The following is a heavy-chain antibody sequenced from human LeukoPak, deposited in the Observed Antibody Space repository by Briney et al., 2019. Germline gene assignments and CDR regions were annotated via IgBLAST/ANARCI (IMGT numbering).Heavy chain of an antibody. CDR3: ARDRGDFWSGYYYDY. CDR1: GFTFSSYS. D-gene: IGHD3-3*01. Sequence: GGSLRPSCAASGFTFSSYSMNWVRQAPGKGLEWVSSISSSSSYIYYADSVKGRFTISRDNAKNSLYLQMNSLRAEDTAVYYCARDRGDFWSGYYYDYWGPGTLVTVSS. CDR2: ISSSSSYI. V-gene: IGHV3-21*01. J-gene: IGHJ4*02.